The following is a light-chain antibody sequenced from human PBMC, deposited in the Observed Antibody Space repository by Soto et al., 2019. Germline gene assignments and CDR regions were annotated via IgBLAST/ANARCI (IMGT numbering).Light chain of an antibody. V-gene: IGKV1-39*01. J-gene: IGKJ5*01. CDR1: QSISTY. CDR3: QQYGTSEII. CDR2: AAS. Sequence: DIQMTQSPSSLSASVGDRVTITCRAGQSISTYLNWYQQKSGKPPKLLISAASSLQSGVPSRFSGSGSGTDFTLTISRLEPEDFAVFYCQQYGTSEIIFGQGTRLEIK.